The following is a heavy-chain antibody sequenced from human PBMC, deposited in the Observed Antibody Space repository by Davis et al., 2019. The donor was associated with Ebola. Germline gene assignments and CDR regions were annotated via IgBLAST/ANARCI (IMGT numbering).Heavy chain of an antibody. CDR2: INAGNGNT. V-gene: IGHV1-3*01. D-gene: IGHD3-10*01. CDR1: GYTFTSYA. J-gene: IGHJ5*02. CDR3: ARDMGMVQEANWFDP. Sequence: AASVKVSCKASGYTFTSYAMHWVRQAPGQRLEWMGWINAGNGNTKYSQKLQGRVTMTTDTSTSTAYMELRSLRSDDTAVYYCARDMGMVQEANWFDPWGQGTLVTVSS.